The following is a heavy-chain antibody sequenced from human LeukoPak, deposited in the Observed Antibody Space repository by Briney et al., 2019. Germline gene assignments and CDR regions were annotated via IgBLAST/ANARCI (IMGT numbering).Heavy chain of an antibody. V-gene: IGHV4-4*07. Sequence: TSSETLSLTCTVSGGSISSYYWSWIRQPAGKGLEWIGRIYTSGSTNHNPSLKSRVTISADTSKNQFSLKLNSVTAADTAVYYCARDHLWFGSGYYYYGMDVWGQGTTVTVSS. CDR2: IYTSGST. J-gene: IGHJ6*02. CDR3: ARDHLWFGSGYYYYGMDV. CDR1: GGSISSYY. D-gene: IGHD3-10*01.